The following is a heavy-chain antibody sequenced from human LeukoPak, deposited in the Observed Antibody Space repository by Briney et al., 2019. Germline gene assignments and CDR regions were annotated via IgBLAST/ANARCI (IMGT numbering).Heavy chain of an antibody. Sequence: GGSLRLSCADSGFTFSSYSMNWVRQAPGKGLEWVSSISSSSDYIYYADSVKGRFTISRDNAKNSLYLQMNSLRAEDTALYYCASVNRYYYDSSGYIQHDAFDIWGQGTMVTVSS. D-gene: IGHD3-22*01. CDR2: ISSSSDYI. V-gene: IGHV3-21*01. CDR3: ASVNRYYYDSSGYIQHDAFDI. J-gene: IGHJ3*02. CDR1: GFTFSSYS.